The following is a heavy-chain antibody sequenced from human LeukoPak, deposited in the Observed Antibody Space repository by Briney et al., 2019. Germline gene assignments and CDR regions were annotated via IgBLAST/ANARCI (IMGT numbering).Heavy chain of an antibody. CDR1: RFTSSSYA. J-gene: IGHJ4*02. CDR2: ISGSGGST. V-gene: IGHV3-23*01. CDR3: AKVWPDIVGATLYFDY. D-gene: IGHD1-26*01. Sequence: GGSLRLSCAASRFTSSSYAMSWVRQAPGKGLEWVSAISGSGGSTYYADSVKGRFTISRDNSKNTLYLQMNSLRAEDTAVYYCAKVWPDIVGATLYFDYWGQGTLVTVSS.